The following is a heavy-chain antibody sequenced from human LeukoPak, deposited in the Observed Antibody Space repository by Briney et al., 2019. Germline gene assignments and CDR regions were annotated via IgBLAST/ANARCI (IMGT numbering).Heavy chain of an antibody. CDR3: ARHDYYDSSGYYYQLEYSLNAFDI. J-gene: IGHJ3*02. D-gene: IGHD3-22*01. CDR2: IYYSGST. CDR1: GGSISSYY. V-gene: IGHV4-59*08. Sequence: PSETLSLTCTVSGGSISSYYWSWIRQPPGKGLEWIGYIYYSGSTNYNPSLKSRVTISVDTSKNQFSLKLSSVTAADTAVYYCARHDYYDSSGYYYQLEYSLNAFDIWGQGTMVTVSS.